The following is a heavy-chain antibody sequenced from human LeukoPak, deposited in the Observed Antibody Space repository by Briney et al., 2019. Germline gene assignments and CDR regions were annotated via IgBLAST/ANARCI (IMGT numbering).Heavy chain of an antibody. CDR2: IYYSGST. V-gene: IGHV4-59*01. CDR1: GGSISSYY. Sequence: PSETLSLTCTVSGGSISSYYWSWIRQPPGKGLEWIGYIYYSGSTNYNPSLKSRVTISVDTSKNRFSLSLDSVTAADTAVYYCARGRSGSYHSPFDYWGQGTLVTVSS. CDR3: ARGRSGSYHSPFDY. D-gene: IGHD1-26*01. J-gene: IGHJ4*02.